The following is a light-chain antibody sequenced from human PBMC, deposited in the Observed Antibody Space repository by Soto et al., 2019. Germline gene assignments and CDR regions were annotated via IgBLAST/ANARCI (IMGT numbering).Light chain of an antibody. CDR1: KIVRNN. CDR2: YAS. CDR3: QQYNNWPPIT. J-gene: IGKJ5*01. Sequence: EVMMTQSPATLSLSPGERATLSSRARKIVRNNLAWYQQKPGQAPRPLMYYASTRATGIPARFSGSGSGTEFTLTISSLQSEDFALYYCQQYNNWPPITFGQGTRLEIK. V-gene: IGKV3-15*01.